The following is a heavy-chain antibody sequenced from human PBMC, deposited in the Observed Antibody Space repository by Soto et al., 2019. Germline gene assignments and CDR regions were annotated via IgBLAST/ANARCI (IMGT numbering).Heavy chain of an antibody. CDR1: GGTFSSYA. D-gene: IGHD2-2*01. CDR2: IIPIFGTA. CDR3: ARDPPLSVVVPAAKNYYYYGMDV. V-gene: IGHV1-69*13. Sequence: GASVKVSCKASGGTFSSYAISWVRQAPGQGLEWMGGIIPIFGTANYAQKFQGRVTITADESTSTAYMELSSLRSEDTAVYYCARDPPLSVVVPAAKNYYYYGMDVWGQGTTVTVSS. J-gene: IGHJ6*02.